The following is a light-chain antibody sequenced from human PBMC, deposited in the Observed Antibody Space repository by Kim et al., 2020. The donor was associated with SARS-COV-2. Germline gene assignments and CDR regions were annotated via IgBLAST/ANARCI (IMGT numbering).Light chain of an antibody. J-gene: IGLJ2*01. CDR3: QSYNRSNVV. CDR2: EDD. Sequence: NFMLTQPLSVSESPGKTVTISCTRSSGSIDDNYLQWYQQRPGGVPTAVIYEDDQRPSGVSDRFSGSIDNSSNSASLTISGLKTEDEADYYCQSYNRSNVVFGGGTKVTVL. V-gene: IGLV6-57*04. CDR1: SGSIDDNY.